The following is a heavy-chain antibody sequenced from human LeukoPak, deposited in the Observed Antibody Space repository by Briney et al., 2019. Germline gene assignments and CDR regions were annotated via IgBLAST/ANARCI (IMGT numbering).Heavy chain of an antibody. J-gene: IGHJ4*02. Sequence: PGGSLRLSCAASGFTFSSYGMHWVRQAPGKGLEWVAVISYDGSNKYYADSVKGRFTISRDNSKNTLYLQMNSLRVEDTAVYYCASAWHLGIVVVMLDSWGQGTLVTVSS. V-gene: IGHV3-30*03. CDR1: GFTFSSYG. CDR3: ASAWHLGIVVVMLDS. D-gene: IGHD3-22*01. CDR2: ISYDGSNK.